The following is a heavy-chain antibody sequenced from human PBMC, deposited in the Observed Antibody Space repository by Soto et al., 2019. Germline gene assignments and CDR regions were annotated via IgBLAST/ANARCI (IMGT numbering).Heavy chain of an antibody. Sequence: SETLSLTCTVSGGSISSSSYYWGWIRQPPEKGLEWIGSIYYSGSTYYNPSLKSRVTISVDTSKNQFSLKLSSVTAADTAVYYCPAGRRRYYFDYWGQGTLVTVSS. CDR3: PAGRRRYYFDY. CDR1: GGSISSSSYY. V-gene: IGHV4-39*01. CDR2: IYYSGST. J-gene: IGHJ4*02.